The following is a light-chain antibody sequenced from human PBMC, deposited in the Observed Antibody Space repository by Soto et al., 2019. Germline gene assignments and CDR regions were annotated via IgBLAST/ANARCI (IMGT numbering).Light chain of an antibody. J-gene: IGLJ2*01. CDR1: GSNIGNNY. CDR3: GTWDSSLSAVV. CDR2: DNN. V-gene: IGLV1-51*01. Sequence: QSVLTQPPSVSAAAGQKVTISCSGSGSNIGNNYVSWYQQLPGTAPKLLIYDNNKRPSGIPDRFSGSKSGTSATLGITGLQTGDEADYYCGTWDSSLSAVVFGGGTKVTVL.